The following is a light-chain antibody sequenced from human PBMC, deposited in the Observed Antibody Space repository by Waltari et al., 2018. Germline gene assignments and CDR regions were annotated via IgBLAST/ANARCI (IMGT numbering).Light chain of an antibody. J-gene: IGLJ2*01. CDR1: NIGNKG. CDR3: QVWDNRSDHII. Sequence: SYALTQPPSVSVAPGNTAKITCWVNNIGNKGVHWYQQKPGQAPLLVIYDDSDRPAGIPERFSGSNSGNTATLTISRVEAGDEADYYCQVWDNRSDHIIFGGGTKLTVL. CDR2: DDS. V-gene: IGLV3-21*04.